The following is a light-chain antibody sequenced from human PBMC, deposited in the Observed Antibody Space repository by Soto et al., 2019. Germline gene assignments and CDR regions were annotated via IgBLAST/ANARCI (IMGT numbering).Light chain of an antibody. J-gene: IGKJ5*01. CDR1: QSLFSSSNKKDY. CDR3: QQYFLSPIT. Sequence: DIGMTQYQESLAVSLGERATIKCKSSQSLFSSSNKKDYLAWYQQKSGQSPKLLIYWASSRESGVPDRFSGSGSGTDFTLTISSLQAEDVAVYSAQQYFLSPITFGQGTLLEIK. V-gene: IGKV4-1*01. CDR2: WAS.